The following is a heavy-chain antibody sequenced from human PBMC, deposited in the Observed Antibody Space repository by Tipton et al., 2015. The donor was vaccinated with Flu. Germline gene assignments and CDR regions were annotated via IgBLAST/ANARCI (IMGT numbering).Heavy chain of an antibody. J-gene: IGHJ4*02. V-gene: IGHV3-11*01. D-gene: IGHD1/OR15-1a*01. Sequence: GSLRLSCAASGFTFSGYYMSWIRQAPGKGLEWVSYITSGGYGMYYADSVKGRFTISRDNAKNSLYLQLNSLRPEDTAIYYCARGGWASDTNNLLDYWGQGTLVTVSS. CDR2: ITSGGYGM. CDR1: GFTFSGYY. CDR3: ARGGWASDTNNLLDY.